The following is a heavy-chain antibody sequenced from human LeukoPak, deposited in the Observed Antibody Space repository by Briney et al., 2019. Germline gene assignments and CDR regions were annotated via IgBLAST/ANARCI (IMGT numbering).Heavy chain of an antibody. CDR3: AKESMVRGVIIPYYFDY. CDR1: GFTFSSYA. D-gene: IGHD3-10*01. Sequence: PGGSLRLSCAASGFTFSSYAMSWVRQAPGKGLEWVSAISGSGGSTYYADSVKGRFTISRDNSKNTLYLQMNSLRAEDTAVYYCAKESMVRGVIIPYYFDYWGQGTLVTVSS. V-gene: IGHV3-23*01. CDR2: ISGSGGST. J-gene: IGHJ4*02.